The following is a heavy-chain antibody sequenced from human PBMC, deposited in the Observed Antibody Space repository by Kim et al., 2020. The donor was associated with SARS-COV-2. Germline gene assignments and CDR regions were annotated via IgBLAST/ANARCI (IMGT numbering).Heavy chain of an antibody. CDR3: ARELPFHYDSSGYYLDY. D-gene: IGHD3-22*01. J-gene: IGHJ4*02. V-gene: IGHV1-3*01. Sequence: QGRVTITRDTSASTAYMELSSLRSEDTAVYYCARELPFHYDSSGYYLDYWGQGTLVTVSS.